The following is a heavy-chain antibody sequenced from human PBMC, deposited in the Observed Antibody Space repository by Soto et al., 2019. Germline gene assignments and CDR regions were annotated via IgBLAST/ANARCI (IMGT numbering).Heavy chain of an antibody. CDR2: IYHSGST. D-gene: IGHD2-8*01. CDR3: ASVSLATRPIMDPRRPYFDY. CDR1: GGSISSSNW. V-gene: IGHV4-4*02. Sequence: QVQLQESGPGLVKPSGTLSLTCAVSGGSISSSNWWSWVRQPPGKGLEWIGEIYHSGSTNYNPSLKSRVTISVDKSKNQFSLKLSSVTAADTAVYYCASVSLATRPIMDPRRPYFDYWGQGTLVTVSS. J-gene: IGHJ4*02.